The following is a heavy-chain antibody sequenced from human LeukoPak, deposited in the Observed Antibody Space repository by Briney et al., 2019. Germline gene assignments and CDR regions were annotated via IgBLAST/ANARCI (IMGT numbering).Heavy chain of an antibody. V-gene: IGHV1-46*01. CDR2: INPSGGIT. CDR3: ERGHADTAMVNFDY. D-gene: IGHD5-18*01. CDR1: VYTFTSYY. Sequence: ASVTVSCKASVYTFTSYYMHWVRQAPGQGREWMGIINPSGGITSYAKKFQDRVTMTRDTSKTTVYMGLSSLRSEHTAVYYCERGHADTAMVNFDYWGQGTLVTVSS. J-gene: IGHJ4*02.